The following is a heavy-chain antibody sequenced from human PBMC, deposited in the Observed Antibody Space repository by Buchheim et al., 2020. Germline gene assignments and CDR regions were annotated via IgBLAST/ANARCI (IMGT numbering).Heavy chain of an antibody. D-gene: IGHD3-16*01. J-gene: IGHJ4*02. Sequence: QVQLQESGPGLVKPSQTLSLTCTVSGGSISGGGDYWTWIRQHPGKGLEWIGYIAYSGTTYYNPSLKGRVIMSVETSQNQFSLKLTSVTAADTGVYYCVRGGRRTPIRYFDHWGQGIL. CDR2: IAYSGTT. V-gene: IGHV4-31*03. CDR3: VRGGRRTPIRYFDH. CDR1: GGSISGGGDY.